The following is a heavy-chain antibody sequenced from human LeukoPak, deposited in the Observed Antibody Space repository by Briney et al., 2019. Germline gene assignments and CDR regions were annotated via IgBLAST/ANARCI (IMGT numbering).Heavy chain of an antibody. D-gene: IGHD4-17*01. CDR2: INSDGSST. CDR3: AKDRGVTTVNWFDP. CDR1: GFTFSSYW. Sequence: GGSLRLSCAASGFTFSSYWMHWVRQAPGKGLVWVSRINSDGSSTYYADSVKGRFTISRDNSKNTLYLQMNSLRAEDTAVYYCAKDRGVTTVNWFDPWGQGTLVTVSS. J-gene: IGHJ5*02. V-gene: IGHV3-74*01.